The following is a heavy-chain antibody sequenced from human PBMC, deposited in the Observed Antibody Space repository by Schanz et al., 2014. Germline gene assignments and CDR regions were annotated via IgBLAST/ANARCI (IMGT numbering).Heavy chain of an antibody. Sequence: EVQLVESGGGLVQPGGSLRLSCAASGFTFSSYAMHWVRQAPGKGLEYVSTINSNGGSTYYANSVKGRFTISRDNSKNTLYLQMSSLRTEDTAVYYCTRDRGALINHNDALDLWGQGTMVSVSS. V-gene: IGHV3-64*01. D-gene: IGHD3-16*01. CDR2: INSNGGST. CDR1: GFTFSSYA. CDR3: TRDRGALINHNDALDL. J-gene: IGHJ3*01.